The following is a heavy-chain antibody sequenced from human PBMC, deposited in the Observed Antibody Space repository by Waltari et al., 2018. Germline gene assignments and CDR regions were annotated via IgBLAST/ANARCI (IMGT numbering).Heavy chain of an antibody. CDR2: ISSSSSYI. J-gene: IGHJ4*02. D-gene: IGHD2-2*01. Sequence: EVQLVESGGGLVKPGGSLRLSCAASGFTFSSYSMNWVRQAPGKGLEWVSSISSSSSYIYYADSVKGRFTISRDNAKNSLYLQMNSLRAEDTAVYYCVAYCSSTSCYEGCDYWGQGTL. CDR1: GFTFSSYS. V-gene: IGHV3-21*03. CDR3: VAYCSSTSCYEGCDY.